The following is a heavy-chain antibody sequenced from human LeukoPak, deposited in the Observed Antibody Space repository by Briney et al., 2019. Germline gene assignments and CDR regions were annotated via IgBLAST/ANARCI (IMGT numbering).Heavy chain of an antibody. CDR3: ASGSRSSWYPYYYYGMDV. V-gene: IGHV1-69*04. D-gene: IGHD6-13*01. CDR2: IIPIFGIA. CDR1: GGTFSSYA. Sequence: PVKVSCKASGGTFSSYAISWVRQAPGQGLEWMGRIIPIFGIANYAQKFQGRVTITADKSTSTAYMELSSLRSEDTAVYYCASGSRSSWYPYYYYGMDVWGQGTTVTVSS. J-gene: IGHJ6*02.